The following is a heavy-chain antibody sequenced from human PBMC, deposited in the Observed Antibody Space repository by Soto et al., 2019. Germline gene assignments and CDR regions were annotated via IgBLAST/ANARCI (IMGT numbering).Heavy chain of an antibody. CDR1: GYSFTSYW. CDR3: ARHSPTVTTWVYYYGMDV. D-gene: IGHD4-17*01. V-gene: IGHV5-51*01. Sequence: PGESLKISCKGSGYSFTSYWIGWVRQMPGKGLEWMGIIYPGDSDTRYSPSFQGQVTISADKSISTAYLQWSSLKASDTAMYYCARHSPTVTTWVYYYGMDVWGQGTTVTVS. CDR2: IYPGDSDT. J-gene: IGHJ6*02.